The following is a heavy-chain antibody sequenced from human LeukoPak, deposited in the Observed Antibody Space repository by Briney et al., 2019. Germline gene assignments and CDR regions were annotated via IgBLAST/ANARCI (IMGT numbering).Heavy chain of an antibody. CDR1: GFTFSSYG. D-gene: IGHD3-10*01. Sequence: PGGSLRLSCAASGFTFSSYGMHWVRQAPGKGLEWVAFIRYDGSNKYYADSVKGRFTISRDNSKNTLYLQMNSLRAEDTAVCYCARPLNVYGSGQFGFDYWGQGTLVTVSS. CDR3: ARPLNVYGSGQFGFDY. CDR2: IRYDGSNK. J-gene: IGHJ4*02. V-gene: IGHV3-30*02.